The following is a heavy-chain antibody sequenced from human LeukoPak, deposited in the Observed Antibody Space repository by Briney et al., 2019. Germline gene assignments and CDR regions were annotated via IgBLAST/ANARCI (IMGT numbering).Heavy chain of an antibody. J-gene: IGHJ4*02. CDR1: GYTFTGYY. V-gene: IGHV1-2*02. CDR3: ASSSSGWTQAHY. D-gene: IGHD6-19*01. CDR2: INPNSGGT. Sequence: ASVKVSCKASGYTFTGYYMHWVRQAPGQGLEWMGWINPNSGGTNYAQKFQGRVTMTRDTSISTAYMELSSLRSEDTAVYYCASSSSGWTQAHYWGQGTLVTVSS.